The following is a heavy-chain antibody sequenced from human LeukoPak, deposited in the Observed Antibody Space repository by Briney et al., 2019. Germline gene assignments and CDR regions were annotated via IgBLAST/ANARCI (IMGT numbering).Heavy chain of an antibody. V-gene: IGHV3-23*01. CDR2: ITVNDGST. Sequence: GGSLRLSCAASGFTFSSSAMTWVRQAPGKGLEWVSAITVNDGSTNSADSVKGRFTLSRDNSKNTLYLQMNSLRVEDTAVYYCAKARGDSDWTFDYWGQETVFTVS. J-gene: IGHJ4*02. CDR3: AKARGDSDWTFDY. D-gene: IGHD1-1*01. CDR1: GFTFSSSA.